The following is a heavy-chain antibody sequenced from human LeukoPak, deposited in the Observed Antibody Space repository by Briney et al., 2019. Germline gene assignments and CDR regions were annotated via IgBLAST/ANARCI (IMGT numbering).Heavy chain of an antibody. Sequence: PGGSLRLSCAASGFTFSSYSMNWVRQAPGKGLEWVSAISGSGGSTYYADSVKGRFTISRDNSKNTLYLQMNSLRAEDTAVYYCAKDSGGLIAVAGPFDYWGQGTLVTVSS. CDR1: GFTFSSYS. D-gene: IGHD6-19*01. J-gene: IGHJ4*02. CDR3: AKDSGGLIAVAGPFDY. CDR2: ISGSGGST. V-gene: IGHV3-23*01.